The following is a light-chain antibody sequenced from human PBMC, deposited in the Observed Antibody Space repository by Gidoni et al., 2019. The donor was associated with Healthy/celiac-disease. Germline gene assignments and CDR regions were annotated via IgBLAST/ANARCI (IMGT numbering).Light chain of an antibody. J-gene: IGKJ1*01. V-gene: IGKV1-39*01. CDR3: QQSYSTPRT. Sequence: LMTPSPSSLSASVGDRVTITCRASQSISSYLNWYQQKPGKAPKLLIYAASSLQSGVPSRFSGSGSGTDFTLTISSLQPEDFATYYCQQSYSTPRTFGQGTKVEIK. CDR2: AAS. CDR1: QSISSY.